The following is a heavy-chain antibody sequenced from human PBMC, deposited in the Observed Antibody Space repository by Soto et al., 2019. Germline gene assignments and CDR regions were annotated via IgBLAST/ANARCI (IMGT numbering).Heavy chain of an antibody. CDR2: ISGYNGNT. CDR1: GYTFTSYG. CDR3: ARAGKYYYGSGSPYGYGMEV. V-gene: IGHV1-18*04. Sequence: QVQLVQSGAEVKKPGASVKVSCKASGYTFTSYGVSWVRQAPGQGLEWMGWISGYNGNTNYAQKLQGRVTMTTDTSTSTAYMELRRLRSDDTAVYYCARAGKYYYGSGSPYGYGMEVWGQGITVTVSS. J-gene: IGHJ6*02. D-gene: IGHD3-10*01.